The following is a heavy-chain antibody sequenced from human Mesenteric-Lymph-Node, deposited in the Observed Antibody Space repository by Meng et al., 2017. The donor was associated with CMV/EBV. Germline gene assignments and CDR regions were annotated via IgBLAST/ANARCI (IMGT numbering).Heavy chain of an antibody. CDR3: ARDGRKQQLFHYFDY. J-gene: IGHJ4*02. D-gene: IGHD6-13*01. CDR1: GSPFTSYA. V-gene: IGHV1-69*06. Sequence: SGSPFTSYAMHWVRQAPGRRLEWMEGIIPIFGTASYAQKCQGRVTITADKSTSTAYMELSSLRSEDTAVYYCARDGRKQQLFHYFDYWGQGTLVTVSS. CDR2: IIPIFGTA.